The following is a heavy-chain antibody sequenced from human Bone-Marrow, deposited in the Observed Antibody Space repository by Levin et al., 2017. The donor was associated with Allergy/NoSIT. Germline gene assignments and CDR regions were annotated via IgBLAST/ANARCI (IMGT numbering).Heavy chain of an antibody. CDR1: GGSISSGSYY. J-gene: IGHJ3*02. CDR2: IYTSGST. V-gene: IGHV4-61*02. CDR3: ARDRGYSGYDYSRPADAFDS. D-gene: IGHD5-12*01. Sequence: PSETLSLTCTVSGGSISSGSYYWSWIRQPAGKGLEWIGRIYTSGSTNYNPSLKSRVTISVDTSKNQFSLKLSSVTAADTAVYYCARDRGYSGYDYSRPADAFDSWGQGTMVTVSS.